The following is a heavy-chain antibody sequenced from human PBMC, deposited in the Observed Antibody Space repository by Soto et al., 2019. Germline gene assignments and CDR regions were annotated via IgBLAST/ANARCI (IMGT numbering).Heavy chain of an antibody. D-gene: IGHD3-3*01. J-gene: IGHJ4*02. V-gene: IGHV4-59*01. CDR2: MYYSGST. Sequence: QVQLQESGPGLVKPSETLSLTCTVSGGSISSYYWSWIRQPQGKGLEWIGYMYYSGSTNYTPALTRRVTISRDTSRNQFSLKLSSVTAADTAVYYCARGTFGVVKDWGQGTLVTVSS. CDR3: ARGTFGVVKD. CDR1: GGSISSYY.